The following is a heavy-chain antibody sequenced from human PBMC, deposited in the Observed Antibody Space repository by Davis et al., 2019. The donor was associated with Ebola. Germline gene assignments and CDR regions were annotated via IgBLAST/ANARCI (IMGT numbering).Heavy chain of an antibody. V-gene: IGHV3-48*03. CDR1: GFTFSSYE. J-gene: IGHJ6*02. Sequence: GESLKISCAASGFTFSSYEMNWVRQAPGKGLEWVSYISRSDSIIYYADSVKGRFTISRDNAKNSLYLQMNSLRAEDTAVYYCARDERIELWDSYYYGMDVWGQGTTVTVSS. CDR2: ISRSDSII. CDR3: ARDERIELWDSYYYGMDV. D-gene: IGHD5-18*01.